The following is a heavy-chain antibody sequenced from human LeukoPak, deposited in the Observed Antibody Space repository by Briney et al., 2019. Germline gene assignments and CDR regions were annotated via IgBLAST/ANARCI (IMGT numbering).Heavy chain of an antibody. D-gene: IGHD3-10*01. Sequence: GESLKISCKDVGNTFGTYWVGWVRQMPGKGLEYMGIIFPRTSEARYSPAFQGQVTISADKSLSTAYLQWTGLKASDTAMYYCARHTGRPQAGWFDPWGQGTLVTVSA. CDR3: ARHTGRPQAGWFDP. CDR2: IFPRTSEA. CDR1: GNTFGTYW. J-gene: IGHJ5*02. V-gene: IGHV5-51*01.